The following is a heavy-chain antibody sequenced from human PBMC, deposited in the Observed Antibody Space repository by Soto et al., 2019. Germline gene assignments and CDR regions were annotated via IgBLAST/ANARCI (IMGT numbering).Heavy chain of an antibody. J-gene: IGHJ4*02. CDR2: INGGGDST. D-gene: IGHD1-1*01. V-gene: IGHV3-23*01. Sequence: XGGLRRPCAASGFTFSSWAMSWVRQAPGKGLEWVSGINGGGDSTYFADSVRGRFTISRDNSKNTLFLQMNSLRAEDTAVYYCARGWTFDFWGQGTLVTVPS. CDR1: GFTFSSWA. CDR3: ARGWTFDF.